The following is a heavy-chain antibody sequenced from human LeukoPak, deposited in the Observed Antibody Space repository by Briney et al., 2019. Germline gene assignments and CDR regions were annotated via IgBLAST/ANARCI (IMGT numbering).Heavy chain of an antibody. J-gene: IGHJ6*02. CDR1: GFTFSSYS. CDR2: ISSSSSTI. V-gene: IGHV3-48*01. CDR3: ARPMTIAAAGTSYYYGMDV. Sequence: PGGSLRLSCEASGFTFSSYSMNWVRQAPGKGLEWASYISSSSSTIYYADSVKGRFTISRDNAKNSLYLQMNSLRAEDTAVYYCARPMTIAAAGTSYYYGMDVWGQGTTVTVSS. D-gene: IGHD6-13*01.